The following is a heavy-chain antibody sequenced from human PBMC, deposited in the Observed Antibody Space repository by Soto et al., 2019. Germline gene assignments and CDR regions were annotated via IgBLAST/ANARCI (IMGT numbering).Heavy chain of an antibody. J-gene: IGHJ6*02. V-gene: IGHV1-69*02. CDR1: GGTFSSYT. CDR3: ARVLRKITLGGVIVNAGYYYDGMDV. D-gene: IGHD3-16*02. CDR2: IIPILGIA. Sequence: QVQLVQSGAEVKKPGSSVKVSCKASGGTFSSYTISWVRQAPGQGLEWMGRIIPILGIANYAQKFQGRVTITADKSTSTAYLELSSLRSEDTAVYYCARVLRKITLGGVIVNAGYYYDGMDVWGQGTTVTVSS.